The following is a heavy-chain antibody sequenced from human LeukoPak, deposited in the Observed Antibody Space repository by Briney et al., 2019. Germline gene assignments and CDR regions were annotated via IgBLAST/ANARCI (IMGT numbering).Heavy chain of an antibody. CDR1: GGSFSGCY. D-gene: IGHD4-17*01. CDR2: INHSGST. J-gene: IGHJ3*02. CDR3: AREEVTTVTSDAFDI. V-gene: IGHV4-34*01. Sequence: PSETLSLTCAVYGGSFSGCYWSWIRQPPGKGLEWIGEINHSGSTNYNPSLKSRVTISVDTSKNQFSLKLSSVTAADTAVYYCAREEVTTVTSDAFDIWGQGTMVTVSS.